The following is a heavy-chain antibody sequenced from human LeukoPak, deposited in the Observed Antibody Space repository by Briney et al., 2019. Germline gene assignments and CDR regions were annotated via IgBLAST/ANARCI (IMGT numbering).Heavy chain of an antibody. CDR3: AKDRADIVVVPSVIIDY. J-gene: IGHJ4*02. CDR1: AFTFSYYG. V-gene: IGHV3-23*01. CDR2: ISGSGYST. Sequence: PGGSLRLSCATSAFTFSYYGMSWVRQAPGKGLEWVSGISGSGYSTYHADSVKGRFTISRDNSKNTLYLQLNSLRAEDTAVYYCAKDRADIVVVPSVIIDYWGQGTLVTVSS. D-gene: IGHD2-2*01.